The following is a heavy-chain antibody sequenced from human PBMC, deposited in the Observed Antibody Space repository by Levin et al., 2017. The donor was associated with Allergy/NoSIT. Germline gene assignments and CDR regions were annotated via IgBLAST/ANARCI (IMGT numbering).Heavy chain of an antibody. D-gene: IGHD1-1*01. CDR1: GFTFGSSA. CDR2: VSNSGGWT. J-gene: IGHJ3*02. CDR3: ASPGVQLERRDVQTVDAFDM. Sequence: PGGSLRLSCVASGFTFGSSAMTWVRQAPGKGLEYVSVVSNSGGWTKYADSVRGQFTISRDNSKNTVYLQMNSLKTEDTAVYYCASPGVQLERRDVQTVDAFDMWGQGTMVTVSS. V-gene: IGHV3-23*01.